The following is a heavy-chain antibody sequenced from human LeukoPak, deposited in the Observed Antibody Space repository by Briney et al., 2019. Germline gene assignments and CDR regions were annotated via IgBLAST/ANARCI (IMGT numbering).Heavy chain of an antibody. D-gene: IGHD4/OR15-4a*01. CDR2: INPNNGGT. CDR3: ARSTTTTGGANN. V-gene: IGHV1-2*02. CDR1: GYTFTGYY. J-gene: IGHJ4*02. Sequence: GASVKVSCKASGYTFTGYYMHWVRQAPGQGLEWVGWINPNNGGTNYARKFQGRVTMTRDTSINTAYMELSSLRSDDMAVYYCARSTTTTGGANNWGQGTLVTVSS.